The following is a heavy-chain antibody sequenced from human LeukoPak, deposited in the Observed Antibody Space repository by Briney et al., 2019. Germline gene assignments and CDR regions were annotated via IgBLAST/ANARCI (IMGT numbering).Heavy chain of an antibody. CDR3: ARQPSGFYGKSGYYPCYFDH. D-gene: IGHD3-22*01. V-gene: IGHV4-59*08. J-gene: IGHJ4*02. Sequence: VKPSETLSLTCTVSGGSISSYYWSWVRQPPGKGLEWIGYIFYSGDTRYGPSLESRVTISLDTSNNEFSLKLSSVTAADTAIYYCARQPSGFYGKSGYYPCYFDHWGQGILVTVSS. CDR1: GGSISSYY. CDR2: IFYSGDT.